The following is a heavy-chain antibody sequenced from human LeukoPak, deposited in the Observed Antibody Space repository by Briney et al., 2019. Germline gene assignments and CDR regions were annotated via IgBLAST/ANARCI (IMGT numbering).Heavy chain of an antibody. D-gene: IGHD4-17*01. J-gene: IGHJ4*02. CDR3: ARDGTTVTTALDY. CDR1: GGSISSGGYY. V-gene: IGHV4-31*03. CDR2: IYYSGST. Sequence: SETLSLTCTVSGGSISSGGYYWSWIRQHPGKGLEWIGYIYYSGSTYYNPSLKSRVTISVDTSKNQLSLKLSSVTAADTAVYYCARDGTTVTTALDYWGQGTLVTVSS.